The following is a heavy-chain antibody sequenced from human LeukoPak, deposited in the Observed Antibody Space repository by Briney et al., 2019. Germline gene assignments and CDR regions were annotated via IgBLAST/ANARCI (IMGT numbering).Heavy chain of an antibody. CDR2: INHSGST. CDR1: GGSFSGYY. J-gene: IGHJ4*02. V-gene: IGHV4-34*01. CDR3: ARGRGSSSKGLGGY. D-gene: IGHD6-6*01. Sequence: SETLSLTCAVYGGSFSGYYWSWIRQPPGKGLEWIGEINHSGSTNYNPSLKSRVTVSVDTSKNQFSLKLSSVTAADTAVYYCARGRGSSSKGLGGYWGQGTLVTVSS.